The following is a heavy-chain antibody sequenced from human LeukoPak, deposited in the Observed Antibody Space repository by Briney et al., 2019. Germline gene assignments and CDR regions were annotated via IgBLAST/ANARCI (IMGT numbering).Heavy chain of an antibody. J-gene: IGHJ1*01. D-gene: IGHD6-19*01. CDR3: ARDPGYSSGFIQH. CDR2: ISSISHYI. V-gene: IGHV3-21*01. Sequence: PGGSLRLSCTASGFTFRSYSMNWVRQAPGKGLEWVSTISSISHYIYYADSVKGRFTISRDNAKNSLYLQMNSLRAEDTAVYYCARDPGYSSGFIQHWGQGTLVTVSS. CDR1: GFTFRSYS.